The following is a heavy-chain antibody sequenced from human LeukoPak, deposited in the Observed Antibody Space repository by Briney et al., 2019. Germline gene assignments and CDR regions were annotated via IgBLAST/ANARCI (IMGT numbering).Heavy chain of an antibody. CDR2: IYSGGST. CDR1: GFTFSSYA. CDR3: ARDFENGDYVSDY. D-gene: IGHD4-17*01. Sequence: GGSLRLSCAASGFTFSSYAMSWVRQAPGKGLEWVSVIYSGGSTYYADSVKGRFTISRDNSKNTLYLQMNSLRAEDTAVYYCARDFENGDYVSDYWGQGTLVTVSS. V-gene: IGHV3-53*01. J-gene: IGHJ4*02.